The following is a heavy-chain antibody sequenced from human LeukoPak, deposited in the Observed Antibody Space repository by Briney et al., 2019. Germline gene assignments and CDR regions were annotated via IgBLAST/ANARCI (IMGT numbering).Heavy chain of an antibody. D-gene: IGHD4-23*01. CDR2: INPNSGGT. Sequence: VASVKVSCKASGYTFTGYYMHWVRQAPGQGLEWMGWINPNSGGTNYAQKFQGRVTMTRDTSITTAYMELTSLRSDDTAVHYCAREATHPYGGNDYWGQGTLVTVSS. J-gene: IGHJ4*02. V-gene: IGHV1-2*02. CDR3: AREATHPYGGNDY. CDR1: GYTFTGYY.